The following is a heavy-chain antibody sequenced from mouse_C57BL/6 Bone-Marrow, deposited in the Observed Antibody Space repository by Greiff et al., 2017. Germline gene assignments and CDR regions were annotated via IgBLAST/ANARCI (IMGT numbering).Heavy chain of an antibody. CDR2: ISSGCSTI. D-gene: IGHD1-1*01. V-gene: IGHV5-17*01. CDR1: GFTFSDYG. Sequence: EVQLVESGGGLVKPGGSLKLSCAASGFTFSDYGMHWVRQAPEKGLEWVAYISSGCSTIYYADTVKGRFTISRDNAKNTLFLQMTSLRSEDTAMYYCARGGTTVVAHWYFDVRGTETTVTDSS. J-gene: IGHJ1*03. CDR3: ARGGTTVVAHWYFDV.